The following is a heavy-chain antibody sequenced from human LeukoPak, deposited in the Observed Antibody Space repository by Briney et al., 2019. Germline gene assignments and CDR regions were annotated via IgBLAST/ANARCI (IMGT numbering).Heavy chain of an antibody. CDR3: ARDFNAIFDY. Sequence: PSQTLSLTCTVSGGSISSGGYYWSWIRQHPGKGLEWIGSIYYSGSTYYNPSLKSRVTISVDTSKNQFSLKLSSVTAADTAVYYCARDFNAIFDYWGQGTLVTVSS. J-gene: IGHJ4*02. CDR1: GGSISSGGYY. CDR2: IYYSGST. V-gene: IGHV4-39*07.